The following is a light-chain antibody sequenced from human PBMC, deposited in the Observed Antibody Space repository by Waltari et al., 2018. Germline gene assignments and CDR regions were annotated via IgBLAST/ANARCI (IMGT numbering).Light chain of an antibody. J-gene: IGLJ3*02. CDR3: QVRGGADDFWV. V-gene: IGLV3-21*02. Sequence: SYVLTQPPSVSVAPGQTASVTWTGNNIGRKRVHWYQQRPGQAPVLVFSDDSDRPSGIPDRFSGSKSGHTATLSISGVEAGDEADFYCQVRGGADDFWVFGGGTRLTVL. CDR1: NIGRKR. CDR2: DDS.